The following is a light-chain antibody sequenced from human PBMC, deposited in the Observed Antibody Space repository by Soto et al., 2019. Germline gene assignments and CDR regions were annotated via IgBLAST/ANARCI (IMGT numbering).Light chain of an antibody. CDR2: AAS. J-gene: IGKJ5*01. V-gene: IGKV1-6*01. Sequence: IQMTQSPSYVSSSVGDRVTITCRASQGIKNWLAWYQQKPGKAPKLLIYAASSLQSGVPSRFSVSGSGTDFTLTISSLKTEDFATYYCLQDYNYTITFGQGTRLEIK. CDR3: LQDYNYTIT. CDR1: QGIKNW.